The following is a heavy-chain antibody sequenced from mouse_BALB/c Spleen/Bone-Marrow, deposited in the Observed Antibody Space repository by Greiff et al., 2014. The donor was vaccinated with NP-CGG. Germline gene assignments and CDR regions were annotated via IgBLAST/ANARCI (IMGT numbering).Heavy chain of an antibody. Sequence: EVKLVESGGGLVQPGGSRKLSCAASGFTFSSSGMHWVRQAPERGLEWVAYISSGTSTIYYADTVKGRFTISRDNPKNTLFLQMTSLRSEDTAMYYCARDDGYYIRNAMDYWGQGTPVTVSS. CDR2: ISSGTSTI. CDR3: ARDDGYYIRNAMDY. CDR1: GFTFSSSG. V-gene: IGHV5-17*02. J-gene: IGHJ4*01. D-gene: IGHD2-3*01.